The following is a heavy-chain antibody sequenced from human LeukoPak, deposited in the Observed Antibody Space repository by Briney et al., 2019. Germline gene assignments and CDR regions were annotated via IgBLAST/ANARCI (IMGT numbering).Heavy chain of an antibody. J-gene: IGHJ3*02. D-gene: IGHD2-2*01. CDR1: GYSFTSYW. CDR2: IYPGDSDT. Sequence: GESLKISCKGSGYSFTSYWIAWVRQMPGKGLEWMGIIYPGDSDTRYSPSFQGQVTISADKSISTAYLQWSSLKASDTAMYYCARQDVPAASSDAFDIWGQGTMVTVSS. V-gene: IGHV5-51*01. CDR3: ARQDVPAASSDAFDI.